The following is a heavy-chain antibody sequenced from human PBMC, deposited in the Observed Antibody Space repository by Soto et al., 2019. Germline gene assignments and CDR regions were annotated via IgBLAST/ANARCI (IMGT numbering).Heavy chain of an antibody. D-gene: IGHD3-22*01. J-gene: IGHJ3*02. V-gene: IGHV1-2*02. CDR3: AREGRMIVGERDAFDI. CDR2: INPNSGGT. Sequence: ASVKVSCKASGYTFTGYYMHWVRQAPGQGLEWMGWINPNSGGTNYAQKFQGRVTMTRDTSISTAYMELSRLRSDDTAVYYCAREGRMIVGERDAFDIWGQGTMVTV. CDR1: GYTFTGYY.